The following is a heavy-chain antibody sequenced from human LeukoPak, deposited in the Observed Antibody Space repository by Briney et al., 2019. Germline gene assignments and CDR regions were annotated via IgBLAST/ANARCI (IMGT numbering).Heavy chain of an antibody. CDR3: GSGQWLVGVFY. J-gene: IGHJ4*02. D-gene: IGHD6-19*01. CDR2: INPNSGVT. CDR1: GYTFTGNF. V-gene: IGHV1-2*02. Sequence: ASVKVSCKASGYTFTGNFIHWVRQAPGQGLEWMGWINPNSGVTNYAQKFQGRITMTRDTSITTVYMELSSLTSDDTAVYYCGSGQWLVGVFYWGQGTLVTVSS.